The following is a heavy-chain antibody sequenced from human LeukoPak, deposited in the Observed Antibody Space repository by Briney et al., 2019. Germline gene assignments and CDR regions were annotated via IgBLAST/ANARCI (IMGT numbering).Heavy chain of an antibody. CDR2: ISSSGSTI. Sequence: GGSLRLSCAASGFTFSDDYMSWIRQAPGKGLEWVSYISSSGSTIYYADSVKGRFTISRDNAKNSLYLQMNSLRAEDTAVYYCARVLRYCSGGNCYSGGLGYMDVWGKGTTVTISS. J-gene: IGHJ6*03. CDR3: ARVLRYCSGGNCYSGGLGYMDV. CDR1: GFTFSDDY. D-gene: IGHD2-15*01. V-gene: IGHV3-11*01.